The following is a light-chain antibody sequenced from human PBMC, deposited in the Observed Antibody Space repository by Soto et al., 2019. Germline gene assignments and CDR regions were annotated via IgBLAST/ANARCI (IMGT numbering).Light chain of an antibody. CDR2: DAC. CDR1: QSISSY. J-gene: IGKJ1*01. CDR3: QQYDTSPKT. Sequence: DIQMTQSPSSLSASVGERVTITCRASQSISSYLHWYPQRLGTAPKIXIYDACTLESGVRSKFSGSGAGTECSRTISRLQPEDVATHYCQQYDTSPKTFGQGAKVDIK. V-gene: IGKV1-5*01.